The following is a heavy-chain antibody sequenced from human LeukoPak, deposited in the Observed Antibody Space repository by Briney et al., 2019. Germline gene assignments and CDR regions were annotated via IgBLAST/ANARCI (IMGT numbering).Heavy chain of an antibody. D-gene: IGHD3-22*01. CDR1: GFTFSSYA. CDR2: ISGSGGST. CDR3: AKAYSSYYDSSGKGSYDY. V-gene: IGHV3-23*01. J-gene: IGHJ4*02. Sequence: PGGSLRLSCAASGFTFSSYAMSWVRQAPGKGLEWVSAISGSGGSTYYADSVKGRFTISRDNSKNTLYLQMNSLRAEDTAVYYCAKAYSSYYDSSGKGSYDYWGQGTLVTVSS.